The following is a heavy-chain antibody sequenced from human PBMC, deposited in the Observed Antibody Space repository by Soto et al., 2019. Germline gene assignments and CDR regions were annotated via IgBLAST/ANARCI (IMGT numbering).Heavy chain of an antibody. J-gene: IGHJ4*02. CDR2: ISYDGSNK. CDR3: ASAEEVDTANGFVY. CDR1: GFTFSSYA. Sequence: GGSLRLSCAASGFTFSSYAMHWVRQAPGKGLEWVAVISYDGSNKYYADSVKGRFTISRDNSKNTLYLQMNSLRAEDTAVYYCASAEEVDTANGFVYWGQGTLVTVSS. V-gene: IGHV3-30-3*01. D-gene: IGHD5-18*01.